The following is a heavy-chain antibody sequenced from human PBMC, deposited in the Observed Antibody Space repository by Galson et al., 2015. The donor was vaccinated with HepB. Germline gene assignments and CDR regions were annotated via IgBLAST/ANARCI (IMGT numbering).Heavy chain of an antibody. V-gene: IGHV3-30-3*01. Sequence: SLRLSCAASGFIFSNYAMHWVRQAPGKGLEWVAVILYNGSKTYYADSVKGRFTISRDNSKNTLYLQMNSLRGEDTAVYYCARGDSTGSGWPDDYWGQGTLVTVSS. D-gene: IGHD6-19*01. CDR3: ARGDSTGSGWPDDY. CDR1: GFIFSNYA. J-gene: IGHJ4*02. CDR2: ILYNGSKT.